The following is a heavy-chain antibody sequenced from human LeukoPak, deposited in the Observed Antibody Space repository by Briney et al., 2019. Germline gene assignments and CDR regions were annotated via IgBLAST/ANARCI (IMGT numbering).Heavy chain of an antibody. CDR2: ISGNGVNT. CDR1: GFTFDDYP. J-gene: IGHJ4*02. D-gene: IGHD6-19*01. CDR3: AKARYSRGWDFDY. Sequence: GGSLRLCCATSGFTFDDYPMHWVRQAPGMGLEWVSLISGNGVNTYYADSVKGRFAISRDNSKNSLYLQMNSLRAEDTAVYYCAKARYSRGWDFDYWGQGTLVTVSS. V-gene: IGHV3-43*02.